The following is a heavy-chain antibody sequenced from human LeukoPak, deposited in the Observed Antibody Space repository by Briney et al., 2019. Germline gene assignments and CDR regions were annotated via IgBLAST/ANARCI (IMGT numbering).Heavy chain of an antibody. CDR1: GGSVSSGIYY. Sequence: SETLSLTCTVSGGSVSSGIYYWSWIRQPPGKGLEWIGYIYYSGSTNYNPSLKSRVTISVDTSKNQFSLRLSPVTAADTAVCYCAGGLGDHYDSIKTRFDPWGQGTLVTVSS. D-gene: IGHD3-22*01. CDR3: AGGLGDHYDSIKTRFDP. J-gene: IGHJ5*02. V-gene: IGHV4-61*01. CDR2: IYYSGST.